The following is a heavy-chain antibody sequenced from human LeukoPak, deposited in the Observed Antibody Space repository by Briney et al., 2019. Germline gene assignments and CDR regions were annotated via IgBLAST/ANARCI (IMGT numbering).Heavy chain of an antibody. CDR1: GDSVSSNSVT. V-gene: IGHV6-1*01. CDR2: TYYRSTWYN. J-gene: IGHJ4*02. CDR3: ARANYDI. Sequence: SQTLSLTCAISGDSVSSNSVTWNWIRQSPSRGLEWLGRTYYRSTWYNDYAVSVRGRITVNPDTSKNQFSLHLNSVTPEDTAVYYCARANYDIRGQGTLVTVSS. D-gene: IGHD3-9*01.